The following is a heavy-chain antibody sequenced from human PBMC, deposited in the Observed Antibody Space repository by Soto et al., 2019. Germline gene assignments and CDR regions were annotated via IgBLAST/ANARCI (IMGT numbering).Heavy chain of an antibody. CDR3: ARTDKGDYVPPLDN. D-gene: IGHD4-17*01. CDR1: GYAFTMYG. V-gene: IGHV1-18*01. CDR2: ITPFIDDT. Sequence: QIHLVQSGAEVKKPGASVKVSCKTSGYAFTMYGISWVRQAPGQGLEWMGWITPFIDDTNYAQNLQGRVTMTTDTSTNTAYLELRSLTSDATAAYYCARTDKGDYVPPLDNWGQGTLVTVSS. J-gene: IGHJ4*02.